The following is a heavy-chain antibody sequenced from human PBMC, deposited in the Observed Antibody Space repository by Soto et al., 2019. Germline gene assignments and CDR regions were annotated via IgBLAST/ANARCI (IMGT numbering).Heavy chain of an antibody. Sequence: GGSLRLSCAASGFTFSSYATSWVRQAPGKGLEWVSVISGSGGSTYYADSVKGRFTISRDNSKNTLYVQMNSLRAEDTAVYYCAKTYYYDSSGHYSDYWGQGTLVTVSS. CDR2: ISGSGGST. CDR3: AKTYYYDSSGHYSDY. V-gene: IGHV3-23*01. CDR1: GFTFSSYA. D-gene: IGHD3-22*01. J-gene: IGHJ4*02.